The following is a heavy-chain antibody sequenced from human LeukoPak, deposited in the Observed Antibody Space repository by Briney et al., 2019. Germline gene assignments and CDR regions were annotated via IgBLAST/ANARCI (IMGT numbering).Heavy chain of an antibody. J-gene: IGHJ4*02. V-gene: IGHV4-59*10. Sequence: SETLSLTCAVYGGSFSGYYWSWIRQPAGKGLEWIGRIYTSGSTNYNPSLKSRVTMSVDTSKNQFSLKLTSVTAADTAVYYCARMYSGTYGGIDYWGQGTLVTVSS. D-gene: IGHD1-26*01. CDR3: ARMYSGTYGGIDY. CDR1: GGSFSGYY. CDR2: IYTSGST.